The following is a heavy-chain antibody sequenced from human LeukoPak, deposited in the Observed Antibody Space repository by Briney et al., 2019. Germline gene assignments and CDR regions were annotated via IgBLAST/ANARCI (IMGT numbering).Heavy chain of an antibody. CDR2: ISGSAGST. J-gene: IGHJ4*02. V-gene: IGHV3-23*01. CDR1: GFTFSSYA. D-gene: IGHD1-14*01. CDR3: AKAGGGEPDY. Sequence: GGSLRLSCAASGFTFSSYAMSWVRRAPGKGLEWVSTISGSAGSTYYAASVKGRFTISRDNSKNTLYLQMNSLRAEDTAVHYCAKAGGGEPDYWGQGTLVTVSS.